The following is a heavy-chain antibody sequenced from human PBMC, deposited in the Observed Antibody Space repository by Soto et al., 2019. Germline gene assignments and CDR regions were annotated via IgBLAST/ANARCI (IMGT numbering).Heavy chain of an antibody. CDR3: AREILPPYCGSGCYPYFDY. J-gene: IGHJ4*02. CDR2: ISFDGKNK. D-gene: IGHD2-21*02. Sequence: GGSLRLSCAASGFTFSSYAMHWVRQAPGKGLEWVTVISFDGKNKYYAYSVKGRFTISRDDSKNTLYLQMNSLRAEDTAVYYCAREILPPYCGSGCYPYFDYWGQGTLVTVSS. V-gene: IGHV3-30*04. CDR1: GFTFSSYA.